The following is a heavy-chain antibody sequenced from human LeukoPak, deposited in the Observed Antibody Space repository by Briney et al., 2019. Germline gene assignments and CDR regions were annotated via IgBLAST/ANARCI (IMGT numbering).Heavy chain of an antibody. CDR1: GGSISSSY. CDR3: ARGLRFGVSIDYLAY. CDR2: SGST. V-gene: IGHV4-59*01. J-gene: IGHJ4*02. Sequence: SETLSLTCTVSGGSISSSYWSWIRQPPGKGLEWIGHSGSTNYNPSLKSRVTISLETSNTPISLKLRSVTAADTAVYYCARGLRFGVSIDYLAYWGQGTLVTVSS. D-gene: IGHD3-3*01.